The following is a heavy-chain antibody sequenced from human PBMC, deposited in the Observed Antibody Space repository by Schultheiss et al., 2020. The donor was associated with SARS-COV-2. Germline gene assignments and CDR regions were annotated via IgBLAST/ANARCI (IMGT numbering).Heavy chain of an antibody. D-gene: IGHD1-7*01. V-gene: IGHV3-53*01. CDR3: ARGKGELAP. Sequence: GESLKISCAASGFTFSSYAMSWVRQAPGRGLEWVSAIYSGGSTYYADSVKGRFTISRDNSKNTLYLQMNSLRAEDTAVYYCARGKGELAPWGQGTLVTVSS. J-gene: IGHJ5*02. CDR1: GFTFSSYA. CDR2: IYSGGST.